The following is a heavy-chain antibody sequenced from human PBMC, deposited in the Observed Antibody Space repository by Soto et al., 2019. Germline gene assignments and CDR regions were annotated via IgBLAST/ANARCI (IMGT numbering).Heavy chain of an antibody. CDR3: ARWNYGSGNYYTYYYYYGMDV. CDR2: IKQDGSEK. V-gene: IGHV3-7*01. J-gene: IGHJ6*02. D-gene: IGHD3-10*01. CDR1: GFRFSRHW. Sequence: GGSLRLSCAASGFRFSRHWMSWVRQAPGKGLEWVANIKQDGSEKYYVDSVKGRFIISRDNAKSSLYLQMDSLRAEDTAVYYCARWNYGSGNYYTYYYYYGMDVWGQGTTVTVSS.